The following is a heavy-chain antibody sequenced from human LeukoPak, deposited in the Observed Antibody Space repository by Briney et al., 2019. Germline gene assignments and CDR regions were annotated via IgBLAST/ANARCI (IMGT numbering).Heavy chain of an antibody. Sequence: ASVTVSCKSSGYTFTSYGISWVRQAPGQGLEWMGWISAYNGNTNYAQKLQGRVTMTTDTSTSTAYMELRSLRSDDTAVYYRARSSYYGSGRRLYYFDYWGQGTLVTVSS. J-gene: IGHJ4*02. CDR1: GYTFTSYG. V-gene: IGHV1-18*01. CDR3: ARSSYYGSGRRLYYFDY. CDR2: ISAYNGNT. D-gene: IGHD3-10*01.